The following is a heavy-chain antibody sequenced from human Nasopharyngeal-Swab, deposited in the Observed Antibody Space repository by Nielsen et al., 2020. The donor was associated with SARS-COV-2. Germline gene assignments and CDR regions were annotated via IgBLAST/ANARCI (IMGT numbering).Heavy chain of an antibody. D-gene: IGHD4/OR15-4a*01. CDR3: ARVGAGHGY. CDR1: GFTFSSNY. J-gene: IGHJ4*02. CDR2: IYSGGST. Sequence: GESLKISCAASGFTFSSNYMSWVRQAPGKGLEWVSVIYSGGSTYYADSVKGRFTISRDNSKNTLYLQMNSLRAEDTAVYYCARVGAGHGYWGQGTLVTVSS. V-gene: IGHV3-53*01.